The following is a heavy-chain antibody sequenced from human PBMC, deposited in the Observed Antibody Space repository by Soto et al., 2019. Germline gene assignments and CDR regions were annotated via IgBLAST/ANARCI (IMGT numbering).Heavy chain of an antibody. CDR1: GFTFKTFV. V-gene: IGHV3-48*02. CDR2: ISGSSNTI. D-gene: IGHD2-21*02. J-gene: IGHJ4*02. Sequence: EVQLVESGGGLVQPGGSLRLSCAASGFTFKTFVMNWVRQAPGKGLEWVSYISGSSNTINFADSVRGRFTISRDNAKNSMYLQMNSLRDEDTALYSCVRGTGVMTAFAYFGYWGQGTLVTVSS. CDR3: VRGTGVMTAFAYFGY.